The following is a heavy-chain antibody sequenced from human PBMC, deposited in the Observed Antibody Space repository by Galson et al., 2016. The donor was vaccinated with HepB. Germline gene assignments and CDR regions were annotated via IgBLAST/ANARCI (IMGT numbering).Heavy chain of an antibody. CDR3: ARSYYMSTEGYRPSDS. Sequence: SVKVSCKAFGGTFNSYIINWVRQAPGQGLEWIGGIIPIFGKRNYAQNFQGRVTITADESTNTASMELISLRSEDTAVYFCARSYYMSTEGYRPSDSWSQGTLVTVSS. CDR1: GGTFNSYI. V-gene: IGHV1-69*13. CDR2: IIPIFGKR. J-gene: IGHJ4*02. D-gene: IGHD5-18*01.